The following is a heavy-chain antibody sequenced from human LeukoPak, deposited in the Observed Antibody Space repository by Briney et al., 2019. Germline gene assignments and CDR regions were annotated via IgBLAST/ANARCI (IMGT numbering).Heavy chain of an antibody. J-gene: IGHJ3*02. CDR3: AREYQLPHDAFDI. D-gene: IGHD2-2*01. V-gene: IGHV4-38-2*02. Sequence: PSETLSLXCTVSGYSISSGYYWGWIRQPPGKGLEWIGSIYHSGSTYYNPSLKSRVTISVDTSKNQFSLKLSSVTAADTAVYYCAREYQLPHDAFDIWGQGTMVTVSS. CDR2: IYHSGST. CDR1: GYSISSGYY.